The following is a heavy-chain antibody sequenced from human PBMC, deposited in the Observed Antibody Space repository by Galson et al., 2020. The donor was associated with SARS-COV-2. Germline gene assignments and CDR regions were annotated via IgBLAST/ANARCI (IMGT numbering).Heavy chain of an antibody. CDR1: GFTFSSYG. V-gene: IGHV3-30*18. J-gene: IGHJ4*02. CDR3: AKDNGEWFGELTVDY. D-gene: IGHD3-10*01. Sequence: GGSLRLSCAASGFTFSSYGMHWVRQAPGKGLEWVAVISYDGSNKYYADSVKGRFTISRDNSKNTLYLQMNSLRAEDTAVYYCAKDNGEWFGELTVDYWGQGTLVTVSS. CDR2: ISYDGSNK.